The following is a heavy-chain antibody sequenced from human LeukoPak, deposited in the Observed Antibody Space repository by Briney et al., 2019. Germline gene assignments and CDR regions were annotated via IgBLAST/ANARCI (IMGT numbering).Heavy chain of an antibody. J-gene: IGHJ4*02. CDR2: INPSGGST. Sequence: ASVKVSCKASGYTFTSYYMHWVRQAPGQGLEWMGIINPSGGSTSYAQKLQGRVTMTRDTSTSTVYMELSSLRSEDTAVYYCARDLSIMVGYYDSSGYYYFDYWGQGTLVTVSS. CDR1: GYTFTSYY. CDR3: ARDLSIMVGYYDSSGYYYFDY. V-gene: IGHV1-46*01. D-gene: IGHD3-22*01.